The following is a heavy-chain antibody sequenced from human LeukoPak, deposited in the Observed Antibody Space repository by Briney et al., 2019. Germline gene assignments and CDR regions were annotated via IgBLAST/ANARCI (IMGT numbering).Heavy chain of an antibody. V-gene: IGHV3-23*01. Sequence: GGSLRLSCVASGFTFNRYGMTWVRQAPGKGLEWVSAISDSDGGTYYADSVKGRFTISRDNSKNTLYLQMNSLRAEDTAVYYCAKAPANYVDTAMGTFDYWGQGTLVTVSS. CDR1: GFTFNRYG. CDR3: AKAPANYVDTAMGTFDY. D-gene: IGHD5-18*01. J-gene: IGHJ4*02. CDR2: ISDSDGGT.